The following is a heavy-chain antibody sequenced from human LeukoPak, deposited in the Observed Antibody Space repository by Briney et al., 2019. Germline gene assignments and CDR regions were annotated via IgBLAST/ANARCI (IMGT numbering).Heavy chain of an antibody. CDR1: GYSFTSYW. J-gene: IGHJ4*02. D-gene: IGHD5-18*01. CDR2: IDPSDSET. V-gene: IGHV5-51*01. CDR3: ARQTAMGRSGDY. Sequence: GESLKISRKASGYSFTSYWIGWVRQMPGKGVEWMGIIDPSDSETRYTPSFQGQVTISVDKSLTTADLQWNSLKASDTAMYYCARQTAMGRSGDYWGQGTLVTVSS.